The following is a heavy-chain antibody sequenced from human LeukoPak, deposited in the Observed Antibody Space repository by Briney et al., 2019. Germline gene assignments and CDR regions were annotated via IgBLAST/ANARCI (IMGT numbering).Heavy chain of an antibody. V-gene: IGHV4-59*01. J-gene: IGHJ5*02. CDR2: VYYTGST. Sequence: SETLSLTCTVSGDFITAYYWSWIRQPPGKGLEWLGYVYYTGSTEYNPSLRSRVTISLEMSKHQFSLNLTSVTAADTAVYYCARDMVGVSWGYNWFDLWGQGTLVTVSS. CDR1: GDFITAYY. D-gene: IGHD1-26*01. CDR3: ARDMVGVSWGYNWFDL.